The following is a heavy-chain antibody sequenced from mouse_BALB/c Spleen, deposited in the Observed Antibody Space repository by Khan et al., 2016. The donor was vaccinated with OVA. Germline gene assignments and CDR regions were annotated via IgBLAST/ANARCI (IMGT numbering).Heavy chain of an antibody. Sequence: EVELVESGGDLVKPGGSLKLSCAASGFTFSTYGMSWVRQTPDKRLEWVATVSTGGSYTYYPDSVKGRFTISRDNAKNTLYLQMSGLKSEDTAMFYCRRRAYYYDSEGLAYWGQGTLVTVSA. V-gene: IGHV5-6*01. CDR2: VSTGGSYT. CDR3: RRRAYYYDSEGLAY. CDR1: GFTFSTYG. J-gene: IGHJ3*01. D-gene: IGHD1-1*01.